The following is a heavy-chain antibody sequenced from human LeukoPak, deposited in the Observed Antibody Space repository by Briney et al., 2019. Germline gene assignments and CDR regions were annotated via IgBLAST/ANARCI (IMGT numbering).Heavy chain of an antibody. D-gene: IGHD1-26*01. V-gene: IGHV4-59*01. CDR1: GGSISSYY. CDR3: ARYSGTYYFY. CDR2: IYYSGST. Sequence: PSETLSLTCTVSGGSISSYYWSWIRQPPGKGLEWIGYIYYSGSTNYNPSLKSRVTISVDTSKNQFSLKLSSVTAADTAVYYCARYSGTYYFYWGQGALVTVSS. J-gene: IGHJ4*02.